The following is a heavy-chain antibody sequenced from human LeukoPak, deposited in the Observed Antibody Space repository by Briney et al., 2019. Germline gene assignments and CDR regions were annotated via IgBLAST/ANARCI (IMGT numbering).Heavy chain of an antibody. D-gene: IGHD6-25*01. Sequence: SETLSLTCAVYGGSFSGYYWTWIRQAPGKGLEWIGEINHSGKTNYNPSLKSRVTISVDTSKNQFSLKLSSVTAADTAVYYGARKGARSRLGGFKYDTFDIWGQGTMVTVSS. J-gene: IGHJ3*02. CDR3: ARKGARSRLGGFKYDTFDI. CDR1: GGSFSGYY. CDR2: INHSGKT. V-gene: IGHV4-34*01.